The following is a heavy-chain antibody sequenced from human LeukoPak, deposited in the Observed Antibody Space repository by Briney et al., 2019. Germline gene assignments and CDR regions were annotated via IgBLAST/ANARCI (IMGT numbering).Heavy chain of an antibody. Sequence: PSETLSLTCTVPGGSISSGDYYWSWIRQPPGKGLEWIGYIYYSGSTYYNPSLKSRVTISVDTSKNQFSLKLSSVTAADTAVYYCARGRNTMIVVVDAFDIWGQGTMVTVSS. D-gene: IGHD3-22*01. J-gene: IGHJ3*02. V-gene: IGHV4-30-4*01. CDR2: IYYSGST. CDR3: ARGRNTMIVVVDAFDI. CDR1: GGSISSGDYY.